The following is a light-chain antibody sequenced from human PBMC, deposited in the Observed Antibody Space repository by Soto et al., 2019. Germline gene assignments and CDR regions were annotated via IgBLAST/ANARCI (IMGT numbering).Light chain of an antibody. CDR1: SSDVGGYNY. CDR3: SSYTTSITWV. V-gene: IGLV2-14*01. J-gene: IGLJ3*02. Sequence: QSVLTQPASVSGSPGQSITISCTGTSSDVGGYNYVSWYQQHPGKAPKLMIYDVTNRPSGVSSRFSGSKSGNTASLTVPGLQAEDEAYYYSSSYTTSITWVFGGGTKLTVL. CDR2: DVT.